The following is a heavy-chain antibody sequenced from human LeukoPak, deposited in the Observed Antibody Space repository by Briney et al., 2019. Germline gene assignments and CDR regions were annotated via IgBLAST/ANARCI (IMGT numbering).Heavy chain of an antibody. Sequence: GGSLRLSCAASGFTFTAYLIHWVRQAPGKGLEWVAVMSSDGNAMFYADSVKGRFTISRDNSKNTLYLQMNSLRAEDTAVYYSVRESEYCFDYSASFDYWGQGTLVTVSS. CDR3: VRESEYCFDYSASFDY. CDR2: MSSDGNAM. CDR1: GFTFTAYL. J-gene: IGHJ4*02. V-gene: IGHV3-30-3*01. D-gene: IGHD2/OR15-2a*01.